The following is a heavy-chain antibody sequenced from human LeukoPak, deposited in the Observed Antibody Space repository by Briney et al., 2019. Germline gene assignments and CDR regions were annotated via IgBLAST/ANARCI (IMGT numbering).Heavy chain of an antibody. J-gene: IGHJ4*02. V-gene: IGHV4-30-2*01. CDR1: GGSISSGGYY. CDR3: ARTSVADRGGDFDY. Sequence: SETLSLTCTVSGGSISSGGYYWSWIRQPPGKSLEWIGYIYHSGSTYYNPSLKSRVTISVDRSKNQFSLKLSSVTAADTAVYYCARTSVADRGGDFDYWGQGTPVTVSS. CDR2: IYHSGST. D-gene: IGHD3-16*01.